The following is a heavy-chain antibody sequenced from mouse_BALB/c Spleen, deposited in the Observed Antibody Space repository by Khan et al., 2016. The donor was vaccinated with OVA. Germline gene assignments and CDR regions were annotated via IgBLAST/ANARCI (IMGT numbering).Heavy chain of an antibody. CDR2: FNPSNGDT. Sequence: QVQLQQSGAELVKPGASVKLSCKASGFTFTSYYMYWVKQRPGQGLEWIGEFNPSNGDTNFNEKFKSKATLTVARSSSTAYMQLSSLTSEDSAVYYCTRSGYGSFAYWGQGTLVTVSA. D-gene: IGHD2-1*01. CDR1: GFTFTSYY. CDR3: TRSGYGSFAY. V-gene: IGHV1S81*02. J-gene: IGHJ3*01.